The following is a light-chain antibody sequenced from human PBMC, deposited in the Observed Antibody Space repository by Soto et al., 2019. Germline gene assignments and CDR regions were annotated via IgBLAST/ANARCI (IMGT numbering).Light chain of an antibody. CDR3: QQSYSTHPIT. V-gene: IGKV1-39*01. CDR2: AAS. Sequence: DIQMTQSQSSLSASVGDRVTITCRASQSISCYLNWYQQKPGKAPRLLIYAASSLQSGVPSRFSGSGSGTDFTLTIRSLQPEDFATYYCQQSYSTHPITLVPGTKVDIK. CDR1: QSISCY. J-gene: IGKJ3*01.